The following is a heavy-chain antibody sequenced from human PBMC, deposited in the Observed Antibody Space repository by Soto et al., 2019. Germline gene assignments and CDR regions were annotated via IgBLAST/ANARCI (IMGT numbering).Heavy chain of an antibody. CDR1: GFTFSSYS. D-gene: IGHD3-22*01. Sequence: EVQLVESGGGLVKPGGSLRLSCAASGFTFSSYSMNRVRQAPGKGLEWVSSISSSSSYIYYADSVKGRFTISRDNAKNSLYLQMINLRTEGTAVYYCARDNYYDSSGYMNYYYYGIDVWGQGTTVTVSS. CDR2: ISSSSSYI. J-gene: IGHJ6*02. V-gene: IGHV3-21*01. CDR3: ARDNYYDSSGYMNYYYYGIDV.